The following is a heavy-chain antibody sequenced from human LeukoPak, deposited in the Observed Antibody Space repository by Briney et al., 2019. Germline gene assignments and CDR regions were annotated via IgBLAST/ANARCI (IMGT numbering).Heavy chain of an antibody. D-gene: IGHD5-18*01. Sequence: GGSLRLSCAASGFTFSSYGMHWVRQAPGKGLEWVAFIRNDGSKKSYADSVKGRFTISRDNSKNTLYLQMNSLRAEDTAVYYCARDNGGYSYGTFDYWGQGTLVTVSS. CDR1: GFTFSSYG. J-gene: IGHJ4*02. CDR3: ARDNGGYSYGTFDY. V-gene: IGHV3-30*02. CDR2: IRNDGSKK.